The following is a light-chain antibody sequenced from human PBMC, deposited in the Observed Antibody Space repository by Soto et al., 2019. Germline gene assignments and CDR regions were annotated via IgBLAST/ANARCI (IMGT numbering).Light chain of an antibody. V-gene: IGKV3-20*01. CDR2: RAS. J-gene: IGKJ1*01. Sequence: EIVLTQSPGTLSLSPGERATLSCRASQSVSSNYLAWYQQKPGQAPRLLIYRASTRATGIPARFSGSGSGTDFTLTISRLEPEDFAVYYCQQYGSSRKTFGQGTKVDIK. CDR3: QQYGSSRKT. CDR1: QSVSSNY.